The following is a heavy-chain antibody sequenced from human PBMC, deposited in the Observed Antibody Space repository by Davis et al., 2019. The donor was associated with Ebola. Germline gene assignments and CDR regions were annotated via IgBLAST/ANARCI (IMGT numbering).Heavy chain of an antibody. Sequence: ASVKVSCKASGYTFANYAIHWVRQAPGQRLEWMGWMNPNSGNTGYAQKFQGRVTMTRNTSISTAYMELSSLRSEDTAVYYCARLTRIGQQLVFYSEYFDYWGQGTLVTVSS. CDR1: GYTFANYA. D-gene: IGHD6-13*01. V-gene: IGHV1-8*02. CDR2: MNPNSGNT. CDR3: ARLTRIGQQLVFYSEYFDY. J-gene: IGHJ4*02.